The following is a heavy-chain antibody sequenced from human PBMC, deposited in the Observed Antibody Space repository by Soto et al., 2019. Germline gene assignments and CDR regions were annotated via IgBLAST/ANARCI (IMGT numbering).Heavy chain of an antibody. Sequence: QVQLVQSGAEVKKPGASVKVSCKASGYTFSNYGISWVRQGPGQGLEWMGWISGYNGNTHYEEKVQDRIKMTTGTSRSTKYLELGSLRSDDTAVYFCARDPGFGFGYSYAFAMDVWGQGTTVTVSS. V-gene: IGHV1-18*01. CDR3: ARDPGFGFGYSYAFAMDV. CDR2: ISGYNGNT. J-gene: IGHJ6*02. CDR1: GYTFSNYG. D-gene: IGHD5-18*01.